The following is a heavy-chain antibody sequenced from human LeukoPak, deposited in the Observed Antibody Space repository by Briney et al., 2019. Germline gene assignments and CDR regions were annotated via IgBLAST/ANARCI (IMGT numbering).Heavy chain of an antibody. Sequence: GGSLRLSCAASGFTFSNYGMSWVRQAPGKGLEWVSAISGSGGSTYYADSVKGRFTISRDNSKNTLYLQMNSLRAEDTAVYYCAKDRVLRYFDWLLYYRGFDYWGQGTLVTVSS. V-gene: IGHV3-23*01. J-gene: IGHJ4*02. D-gene: IGHD3-9*01. CDR1: GFTFSNYG. CDR3: AKDRVLRYFDWLLYYRGFDY. CDR2: ISGSGGST.